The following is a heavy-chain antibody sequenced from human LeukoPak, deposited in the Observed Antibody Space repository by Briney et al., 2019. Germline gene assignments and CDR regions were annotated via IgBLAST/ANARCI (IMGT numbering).Heavy chain of an antibody. D-gene: IGHD5-24*01. CDR2: IYPGDSDT. V-gene: IGHV5-51*01. Sequence: GESLKISCKGSGYSFTSYWIGWVRQMPGKGPEWMGIIYPGDSDTRYSPSFQGQVTISADKSISTAYLQWSSLKASDTAMYYCARHKYGYKPQMNDAFDIWGQGTMVTVSS. CDR1: GYSFTSYW. CDR3: ARHKYGYKPQMNDAFDI. J-gene: IGHJ3*02.